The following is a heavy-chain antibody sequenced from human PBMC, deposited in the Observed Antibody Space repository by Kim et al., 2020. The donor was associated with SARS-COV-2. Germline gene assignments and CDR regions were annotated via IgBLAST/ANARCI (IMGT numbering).Heavy chain of an antibody. V-gene: IGHV3-30*18. CDR2: ISYDGSNK. D-gene: IGHD6-19*01. Sequence: GGSLRLSCAASGFTFSSYGMHWVRQAPGKGLEWVAVISYDGSNKYYADSVKGRFTISRDNSKNTLYLQMNSLRAEDTAVYYCAKELQTGYSSGWSYYYYGLGVWGQGTAVTVSS. J-gene: IGHJ6*02. CDR3: AKELQTGYSSGWSYYYYGLGV. CDR1: GFTFSSYG.